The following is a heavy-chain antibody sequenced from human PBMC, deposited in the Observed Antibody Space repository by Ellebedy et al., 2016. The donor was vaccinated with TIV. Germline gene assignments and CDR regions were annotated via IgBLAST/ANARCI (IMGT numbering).Heavy chain of an antibody. CDR3: ARGRGYSYAKNWYFDL. CDR2: IYYSGGT. Sequence: SETLSLTXTVSGGSISSGDYYWSWIRQPPGKGLEWIGYIYYSGGTYYNPSLKSRVTMSVDTSKNQFSLKLSSMTAADTAVYSCARGRGYSYAKNWYFDLWGRGTLVAVSS. D-gene: IGHD5-18*01. V-gene: IGHV4-30-4*02. J-gene: IGHJ2*01. CDR1: GGSISSGDYY.